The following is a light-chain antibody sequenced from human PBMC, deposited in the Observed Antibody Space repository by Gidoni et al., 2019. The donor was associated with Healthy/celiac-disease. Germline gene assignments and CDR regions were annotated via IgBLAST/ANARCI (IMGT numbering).Light chain of an antibody. V-gene: IGKV1-5*03. CDR2: KAS. J-gene: IGKJ2*02. CDR3: QQYNSYPST. CDR1: QSISSW. Sequence: DIQMTQSPSTLSASVGDRVTITCRASQSISSWLAWYQQKPGKAPKLLIYKASSLESGVPSRFSVSGSETEFTLTISSLQPDYFATYYCQQYNSYPSTFGQGTKLEIK.